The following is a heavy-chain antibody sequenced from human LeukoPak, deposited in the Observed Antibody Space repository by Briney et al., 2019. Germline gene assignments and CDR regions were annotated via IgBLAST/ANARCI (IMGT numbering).Heavy chain of an antibody. V-gene: IGHV3-9*01. Sequence: PGGSLRLSCAAPGFTFDDYAMHWVRQAPGKGLEWVSGISWNSGSIGYADSVKGRFTISRDNAKNSLYLQMNSLRAEDTALYYCAKDGGGYSYGYFDYWGQGTLVTVSS. D-gene: IGHD5-18*01. J-gene: IGHJ4*02. CDR2: ISWNSGSI. CDR3: AKDGGGYSYGYFDY. CDR1: GFTFDDYA.